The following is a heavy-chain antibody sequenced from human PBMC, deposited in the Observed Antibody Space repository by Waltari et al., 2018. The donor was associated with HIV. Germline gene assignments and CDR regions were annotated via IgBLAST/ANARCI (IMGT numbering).Heavy chain of an antibody. CDR2: MFSNGRS. Sequence: QVQLQESGPGLVKPSETLSLTSTVSDGSVISTSYYWSWVRQPPGKGLEWVGYMFSNGRSDYNPSRRSRVTRSIDTSKTQFALGLNSVTAADTAVYDCGRNLENSGNLDSWGQGTLVTVSS. V-gene: IGHV4-61*01. J-gene: IGHJ4*02. D-gene: IGHD3-10*01. CDR3: GRNLENSGNLDS. CDR1: DGSVISTSYY.